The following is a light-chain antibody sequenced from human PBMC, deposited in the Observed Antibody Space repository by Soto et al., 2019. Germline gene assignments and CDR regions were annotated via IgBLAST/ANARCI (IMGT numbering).Light chain of an antibody. J-gene: IGLJ1*01. CDR1: SSDVGGYNY. V-gene: IGLV2-14*01. CDR3: TSYTSSSTSCV. CDR2: EVS. Sequence: QSVMTQHVSVSGSLGQSITISCTGTSSDVGGYNYVSWYQQHPGKAPKLMVYEVSNRPSGASNRFSGSKSGNTASLTISGLQAEDEADYYCTSYTSSSTSCVFGTGTKVTV.